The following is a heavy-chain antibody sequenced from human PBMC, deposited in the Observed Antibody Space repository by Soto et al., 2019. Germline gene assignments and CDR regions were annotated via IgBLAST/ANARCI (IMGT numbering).Heavy chain of an antibody. D-gene: IGHD3-10*01. J-gene: IGHJ4*02. CDR2: ISKDGSNK. CDR1: GFTFSRNG. CDR3: ARDFYGSGCPTPTRRGLSDY. Sequence: GGSLRLSCVASGFTFSRNGMHWVRQAPGKGLEWVAIISKDGSNKYYADSVKGRSTISRDNSKNTLYLEVNSLSAEDTAVYYCARDFYGSGCPTPTRRGLSDYSGQRTLVTVSS. V-gene: IGHV3-30*03.